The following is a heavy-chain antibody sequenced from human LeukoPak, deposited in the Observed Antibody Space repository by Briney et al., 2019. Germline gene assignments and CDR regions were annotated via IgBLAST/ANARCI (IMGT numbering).Heavy chain of an antibody. CDR1: GLTFSTSG. CDR3: ATETNGRHYDY. Sequence: EGSLRLSCTASGLTFSTSGFNWVRQAPGKGLEWVASIGPTGSDRYHADSIKGRFTISRDNANNFLYLQMNSLRAEDTAVYYCATETNGRHYDYWGQGTLLTVSS. D-gene: IGHD1-14*01. V-gene: IGHV3-21*06. CDR2: IGPTGSDR. J-gene: IGHJ4*02.